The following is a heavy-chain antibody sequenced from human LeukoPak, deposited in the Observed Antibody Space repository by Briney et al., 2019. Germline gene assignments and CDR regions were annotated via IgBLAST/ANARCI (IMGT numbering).Heavy chain of an antibody. Sequence: SSETLSLTCTVSGGSISSYYWSWTRQPPGKGLEWIGYIYYSGSTNYNPSLKSRVTISVDTSKNQFSLKLSSVTAADTAVYYCARGSLGYYDSSGYYYYFDYWGQGTLVTVSS. CDR2: IYYSGST. V-gene: IGHV4-59*01. CDR3: ARGSLGYYDSSGYYYYFDY. D-gene: IGHD3-22*01. J-gene: IGHJ4*02. CDR1: GGSISSYY.